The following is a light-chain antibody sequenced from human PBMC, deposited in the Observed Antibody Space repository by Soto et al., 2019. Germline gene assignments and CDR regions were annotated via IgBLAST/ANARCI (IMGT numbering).Light chain of an antibody. CDR3: QQDSNSWT. J-gene: IGKJ1*01. V-gene: IGKV3D-7*01. Sequence: PGERVTLSCRASQSFSSSYLIWYQQKRCQAPRLLTYGASTRATSTPARFSGSGSGTDFTLTIGSLQPEDFALYYCQQDSNSWTFGQGTKVEIK. CDR2: GAS. CDR1: QSFSSSY.